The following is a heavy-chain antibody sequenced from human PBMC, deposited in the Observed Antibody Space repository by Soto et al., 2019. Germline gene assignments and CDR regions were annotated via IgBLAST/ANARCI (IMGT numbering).Heavy chain of an antibody. CDR3: AIIDTIFGVVISSY. J-gene: IGHJ4*02. V-gene: IGHV1-2*04. Sequence: ASVKVSCKASGYTFTGYAMHWVRQAPGQRLEWMGWINPNSGGTNYAQKFQGWVTMTRDTSISTAYMELSRLRSDDTAVYYCAIIDTIFGVVISSYWGQGTLVTVSS. D-gene: IGHD3-3*01. CDR1: GYTFTGYA. CDR2: INPNSGGT.